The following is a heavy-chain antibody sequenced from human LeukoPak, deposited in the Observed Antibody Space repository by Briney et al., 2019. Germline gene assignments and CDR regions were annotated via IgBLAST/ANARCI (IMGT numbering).Heavy chain of an antibody. CDR1: GFTVSSNF. D-gene: IGHD2-2*01. CDR2: ISSSTRRI. J-gene: IGHJ5*02. V-gene: IGHV3-48*02. Sequence: GGSLRLSCAASGFTVSSNFMIWVGPAPGKGLAWVSYISSSTRRIYYADSEKRRFAISRDSAKNSLYLQMDSLRDEDTAMYYCAREFPPHCSSTSCYPDHWGQGTLVTVSS. CDR3: AREFPPHCSSTSCYPDH.